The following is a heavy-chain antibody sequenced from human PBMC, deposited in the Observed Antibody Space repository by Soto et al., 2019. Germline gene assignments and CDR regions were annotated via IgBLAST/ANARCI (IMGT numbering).Heavy chain of an antibody. D-gene: IGHD6-13*01. CDR1: GYTFTSYG. V-gene: IGHV1-18*01. J-gene: IGHJ4*02. CDR2: ISAYNGNT. CDR3: ARGGYSSSWEDPLFDY. Sequence: ASVKVSCKASGYTFTSYGISCVRQAPGQGLEWMGWISAYNGNTNYAQKLQGRVTMTTDTSTSTAYMELRSLRSDDTAVYYCARGGYSSSWEDPLFDYWGQGTLVTVSS.